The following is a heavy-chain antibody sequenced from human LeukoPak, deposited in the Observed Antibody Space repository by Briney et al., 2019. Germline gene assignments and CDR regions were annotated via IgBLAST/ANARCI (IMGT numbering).Heavy chain of an antibody. Sequence: GGSLRLSCAASGFTFSSYDMHWVRQATGKGLEWVSAIGTAGDTYYPGSVKGRFTISRENAKNSLYLQMNSLRAGDTAVYYCARMADCSGGSCYLDYWGQGTLVTVSS. CDR1: GFTFSSYD. V-gene: IGHV3-13*01. D-gene: IGHD2-15*01. J-gene: IGHJ4*02. CDR3: ARMADCSGGSCYLDY. CDR2: IGTAGDT.